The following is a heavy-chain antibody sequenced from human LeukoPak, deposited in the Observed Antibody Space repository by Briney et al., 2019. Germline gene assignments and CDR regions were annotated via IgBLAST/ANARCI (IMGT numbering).Heavy chain of an antibody. CDR2: IYSGGST. J-gene: IGHJ6*02. Sequence: PGGSLRLSCAASGFTVSSNYMSWVRQAPGKGLEWVSVIYSGGSTYYADSVKGRFTISRDNSKNTLYLQMNSLGAEDTAVYYCARDRYYDSSGALNYYYYYGMDVWGQGTTVTVSS. CDR1: GFTVSSNY. V-gene: IGHV3-66*01. D-gene: IGHD3-22*01. CDR3: ARDRYYDSSGALNYYYYYGMDV.